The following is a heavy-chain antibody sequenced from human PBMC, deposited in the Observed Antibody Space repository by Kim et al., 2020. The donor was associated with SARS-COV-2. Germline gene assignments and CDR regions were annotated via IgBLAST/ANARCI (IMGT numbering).Heavy chain of an antibody. J-gene: IGHJ4*02. Sequence: LYVDSVRDQSTITTDSAKNSVFLQMNSLRAEDTGVYYCATSLTAAGTLDYWGQGTLVTVSS. D-gene: IGHD6-13*01. CDR3: ATSLTAAGTLDY. V-gene: IGHV3-7*01.